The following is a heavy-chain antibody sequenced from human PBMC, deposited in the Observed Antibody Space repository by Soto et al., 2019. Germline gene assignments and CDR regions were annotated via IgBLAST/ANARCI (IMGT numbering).Heavy chain of an antibody. CDR3: ATFLFVGAFDI. Sequence: QVQLVESGGGVVQPGRSLRLSCAASGFTFSNYAIHWVRQAPGKGLEWVAVISYDESHKYYADSVKGRFTISRDNFKNTLYLQMNSLRAEDTAVYYCATFLFVGAFDIWGQGTMVTVSS. CDR1: GFTFSNYA. D-gene: IGHD2-21*01. J-gene: IGHJ3*02. CDR2: ISYDESHK. V-gene: IGHV3-30-3*01.